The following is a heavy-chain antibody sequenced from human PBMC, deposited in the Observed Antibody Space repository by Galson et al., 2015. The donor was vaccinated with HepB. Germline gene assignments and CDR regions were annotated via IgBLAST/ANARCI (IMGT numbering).Heavy chain of an antibody. J-gene: IGHJ6*02. CDR1: GYISTTYW. CDR2: IDPSDFYT. Sequence: QSGAEVKKPGESLRISCKGSGYISTTYWINWVRQMPGKGLEWLGRIDPSDFYTDYTPSFQGHVSISADKSVNTAFLYWSSLKASDTAIYYCARQSKIVVPASDQHGMDVWGQGTTVTVSS. V-gene: IGHV5-10-1*01. CDR3: ARQSKIVVPASDQHGMDV. D-gene: IGHD3-22*01.